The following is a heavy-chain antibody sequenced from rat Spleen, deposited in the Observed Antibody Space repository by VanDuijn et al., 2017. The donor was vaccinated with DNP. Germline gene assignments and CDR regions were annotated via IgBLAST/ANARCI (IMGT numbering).Heavy chain of an antibody. CDR3: ARHYSSYYWYFDF. CDR1: GFSFRDYD. D-gene: IGHD1-2*01. Sequence: EVQLVESGGGLVQPGRSLKLSCAASGFSFRDYDMAWVRQAPTKGLEWVACMSPTTRSSYYRDSVRGRFTVSRDDSTSTLYLQMDSLRSEDTATYYCARHYSSYYWYFDFWGPGTMVTVSS. CDR2: MSPTTRSS. J-gene: IGHJ1*01. V-gene: IGHV5-25*01.